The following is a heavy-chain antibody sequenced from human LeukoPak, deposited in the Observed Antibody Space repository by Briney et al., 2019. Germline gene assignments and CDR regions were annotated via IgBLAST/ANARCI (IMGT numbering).Heavy chain of an antibody. Sequence: PSETLSLTCTVSGGSISSYYWSWLRQPPGKGLEWIGYIYYSGNTNYNPSLKSRVTISVDTSNNQFSLKLSSVTAADTAVYFCARESVRGVDTTMVHYFDYWGQGILVTVSS. CDR2: IYYSGNT. V-gene: IGHV4-59*01. CDR1: GGSISSYY. CDR3: ARESVRGVDTTMVHYFDY. J-gene: IGHJ4*02. D-gene: IGHD5-18*01.